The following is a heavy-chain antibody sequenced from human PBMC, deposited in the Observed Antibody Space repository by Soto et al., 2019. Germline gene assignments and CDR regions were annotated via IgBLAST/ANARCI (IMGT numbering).Heavy chain of an antibody. CDR3: ARDLRGSGSSTLYYYYYGMDV. V-gene: IGHV4-34*01. CDR1: GGSFSGYY. D-gene: IGHD3-10*01. Sequence: PSETLSLTCAVYGGSFSGYYWSWIRQPPGKGLEWIGEINHSGSTNYNPSLKSRVTISVDTSKNQFSLKLSSVAAADTAVYYCARDLRGSGSSTLYYYYYGMDVWGQGTTVTAP. CDR2: INHSGST. J-gene: IGHJ6*02.